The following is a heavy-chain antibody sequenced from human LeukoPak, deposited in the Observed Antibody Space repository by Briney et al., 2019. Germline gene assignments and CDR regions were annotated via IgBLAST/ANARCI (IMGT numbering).Heavy chain of an antibody. Sequence: GGSLRLPCAASGFTVSGNYMSWVRQAPGKGLEWISLIYSGGDTYYPDSVRGRFTISRDNSKNTLCLQMNSLRAEDTAVYYCARGPPACSTNCYGYLDYWGQGTLVTVSS. CDR1: GFTVSGNY. D-gene: IGHD2-2*01. V-gene: IGHV3-53*01. CDR3: ARGPPACSTNCYGYLDY. J-gene: IGHJ4*02. CDR2: IYSGGDT.